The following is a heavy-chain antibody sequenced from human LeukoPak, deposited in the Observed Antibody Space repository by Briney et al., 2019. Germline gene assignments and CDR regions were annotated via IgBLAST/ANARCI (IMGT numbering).Heavy chain of an antibody. J-gene: IGHJ4*02. CDR3: AREASSGGGYFDY. D-gene: IGHD4-23*01. CDR2: IYYSGST. Sequence: SETLSLTCTVSGGSISSGGYYWSWIRQHPGKGLEWIGYIYYSGSTYYNPSLKSRVTISVDTSKNQFSLKLSSVTAADTAVYYCAREASSGGGYFDYWGQGTLATVSS. V-gene: IGHV4-31*03. CDR1: GGSISSGGYY.